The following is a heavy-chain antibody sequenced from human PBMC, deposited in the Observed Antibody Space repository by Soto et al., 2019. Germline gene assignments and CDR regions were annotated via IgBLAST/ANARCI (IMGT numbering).Heavy chain of an antibody. CDR2: IYYSGST. D-gene: IGHD3-10*01. Sequence: SETLSLTCTVSGGSISSYYWSWIRQPPGKGLEWIGYIYYSGSTNYNPSLKSRVTISVDTSKNQFSLKLSSVTAADTAVYYCARDSAYGSGSYHATAFDYWGQGTLVTVSS. V-gene: IGHV4-59*01. CDR1: GGSISSYY. J-gene: IGHJ4*02. CDR3: ARDSAYGSGSYHATAFDY.